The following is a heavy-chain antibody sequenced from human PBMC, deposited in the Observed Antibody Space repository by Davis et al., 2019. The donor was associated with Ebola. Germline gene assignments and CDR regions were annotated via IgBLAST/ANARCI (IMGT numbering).Heavy chain of an antibody. V-gene: IGHV3-9*01. D-gene: IGHD2-2*02. CDR3: AKELDVVVQAAIFYYYYGMDV. CDR1: GFTFDDYA. J-gene: IGHJ6*02. CDR2: ISWNSGSI. Sequence: SLKISCAASGFTFDDYAMHWVRQAPGKGLEWVSGISWNSGSIGYADSVKVRFTISRDNAKNSLNLQMNRLRAEDTAVYYCAKELDVVVQAAIFYYYYGMDVWGQGTTVTVSS.